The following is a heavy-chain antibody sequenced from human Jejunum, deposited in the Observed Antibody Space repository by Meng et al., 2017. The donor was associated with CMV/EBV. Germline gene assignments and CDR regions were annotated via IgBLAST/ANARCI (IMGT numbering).Heavy chain of an antibody. J-gene: IGHJ4*02. Sequence: KASGYSFTEYYIHWVRQAPGQGLEWLGRINPNSGGTNYAQVLHGRVTMTRDTSISTAYLEVNSLRSDDTAMFYCARGGATGTVAPPDSWGQGTLVTVSS. V-gene: IGHV1-2*06. CDR3: ARGGATGTVAPPDS. CDR2: INPNSGGT. CDR1: GYSFTEYY. D-gene: IGHD1-1*01.